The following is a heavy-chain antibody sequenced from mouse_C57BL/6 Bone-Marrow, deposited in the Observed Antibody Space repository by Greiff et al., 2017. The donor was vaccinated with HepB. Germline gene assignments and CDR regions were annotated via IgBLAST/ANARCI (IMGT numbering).Heavy chain of an antibody. Sequence: QVQLQQPGAELVMPGASVKLSCKASGYTFTSYWMHWVKQRPGQGLEWIGEIDPSDSYTNYNQKFKGKSTLTVDKSSSTAYMQLSSLTSEDSAVYYCARSRWDYFDDWGQGTTLTVSS. J-gene: IGHJ2*01. CDR3: ARSRWDYFDD. CDR1: GYTFTSYW. CDR2: IDPSDSYT. V-gene: IGHV1-69*01. D-gene: IGHD4-1*01.